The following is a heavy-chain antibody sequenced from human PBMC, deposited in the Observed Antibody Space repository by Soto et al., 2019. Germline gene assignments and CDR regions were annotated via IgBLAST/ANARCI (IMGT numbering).Heavy chain of an antibody. J-gene: IGHJ6*02. CDR2: TYQSGSA. Sequence: TLSLTWTGAGGCISSGGYSWTWIRQSPGKGLEWIGYTYQSGSAYYNPSLKSRVTISVDRSKNQFSLNLTSVTSADTAVYYCARDYYGMDVWGQGTTVTVSS. V-gene: IGHV4-30-2*06. CDR3: ARDYYGMDV. CDR1: GGCISSGGYS.